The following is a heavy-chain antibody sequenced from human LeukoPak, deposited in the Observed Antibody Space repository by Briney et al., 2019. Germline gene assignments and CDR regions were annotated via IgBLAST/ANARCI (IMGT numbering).Heavy chain of an antibody. J-gene: IGHJ5*02. CDR2: MNPNSGNT. D-gene: IGHD3-3*01. V-gene: IGHV1-8*01. CDR1: GYTFTSYD. Sequence: VASVTVSCPASGYTFTSYDINWVRQATGQGLEWMGWMNPNSGNTGYAQKFQGRVTMTRNTSISTAYMELSSLRSEDTAVYYCASSRYYDFWSGYYNWFDPWGQGTLVTVSS. CDR3: ASSRYYDFWSGYYNWFDP.